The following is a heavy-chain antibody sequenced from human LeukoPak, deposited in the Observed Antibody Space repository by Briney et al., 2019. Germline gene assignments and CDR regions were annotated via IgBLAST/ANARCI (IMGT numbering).Heavy chain of an antibody. J-gene: IGHJ4*02. V-gene: IGHV1-2*06. Sequence: ASVKVSCKASGYTFTGYYMHWVRQAPGQGLEWMGRINPNSGGTNYAQKFQGRVTMTRDTSISTAYMELSRLRSDDTAVYYCAREHSGYDVLPFDYWGQGTLVTVSS. CDR1: GYTFTGYY. CDR2: INPNSGGT. D-gene: IGHD5-12*01. CDR3: AREHSGYDVLPFDY.